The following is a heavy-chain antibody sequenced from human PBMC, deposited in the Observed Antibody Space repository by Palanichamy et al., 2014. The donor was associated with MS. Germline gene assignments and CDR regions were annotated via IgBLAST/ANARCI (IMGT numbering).Heavy chain of an antibody. Sequence: QVQLVQSGAEVKKPGASVKVSCKASGYTFTAYYIHWVRQAPGQGLEWMGWTNPQNGATDFAQRFQGRVTVTRDTSINTVYMELSSLRSDDTAVYYCARDRLGSTIIEDFWGQGTLVTVSS. J-gene: IGHJ4*02. CDR1: GYTFTAYY. CDR2: TNPQNGAT. CDR3: ARDRLGSTIIEDF. D-gene: IGHD5-24*01. V-gene: IGHV1-2*02.